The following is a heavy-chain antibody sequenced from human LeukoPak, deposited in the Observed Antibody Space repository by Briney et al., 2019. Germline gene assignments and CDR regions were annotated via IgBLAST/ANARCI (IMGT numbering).Heavy chain of an antibody. CDR3: ARGTIYDSSGDWFDP. CDR1: GFTFSSYS. D-gene: IGHD3-22*01. J-gene: IGHJ5*02. Sequence: PGGSLRLSCAASGFTFSSYSMNWVRQAPGKGLEWVSSISSSSSYIYYADSVKGRFTISRDNAKNSLYLQMNSLRAEDTAVYYCARGTIYDSSGDWFDPWGQGTLVTVSS. V-gene: IGHV3-21*01. CDR2: ISSSSSYI.